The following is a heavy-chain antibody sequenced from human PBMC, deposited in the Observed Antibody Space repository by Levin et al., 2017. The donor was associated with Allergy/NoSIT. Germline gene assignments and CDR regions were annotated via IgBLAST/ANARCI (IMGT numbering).Heavy chain of an antibody. CDR1: GGSFSGYY. V-gene: IGHV4-34*01. J-gene: IGHJ4*02. CDR3: ARGPYCSGGSCYRSLDY. Sequence: ESLKISCAVYGGSFSGYYWSWIRQPPGKGLEWIGEINHSGSTNYNPSLKSRVTISVDTSKNQFSLKLSSVTAADTAVYYCARGPYCSGGSCYRSLDYWGQGTLVTVSS. CDR2: INHSGST. D-gene: IGHD2-15*01.